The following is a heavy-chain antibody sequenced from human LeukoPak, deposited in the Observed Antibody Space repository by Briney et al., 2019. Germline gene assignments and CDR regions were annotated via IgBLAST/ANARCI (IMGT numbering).Heavy chain of an antibody. CDR1: GYTFSNYG. J-gene: IGHJ4*02. V-gene: IGHV1-18*04. Sequence: ASVKVSCKDSGYTFSNYGISWVRQAPGLGLERMGWTSYNGNTNYAQKFQDRVTMTTDTSTTTAYMELRSLESDDTAVYYCARHSGSGWQALGYWGQGTLVTVSS. D-gene: IGHD6-19*01. CDR3: ARHSGSGWQALGY. CDR2: TSYNGNT.